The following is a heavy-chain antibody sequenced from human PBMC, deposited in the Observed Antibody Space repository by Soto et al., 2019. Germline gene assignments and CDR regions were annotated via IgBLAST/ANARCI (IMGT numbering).Heavy chain of an antibody. CDR1: GGSVSSGSYY. D-gene: IGHD1-1*01. V-gene: IGHV4-61*01. CDR3: AREAVYNWNDVQ. Sequence: SETLSLTCTVSGGSVSSGSYYWSWIRQPPGKGLEWIGYIYYSGSTNYNPSLKSRVTISVDTSKNQFSLKLSSVTAADTAVYYCAREAVYNWNDVQWGQGTTVTVSS. CDR2: IYYSGST. J-gene: IGHJ6*02.